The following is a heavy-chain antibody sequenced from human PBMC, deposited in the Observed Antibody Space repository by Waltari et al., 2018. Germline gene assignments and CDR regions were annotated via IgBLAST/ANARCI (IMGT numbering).Heavy chain of an antibody. J-gene: IGHJ4*02. Sequence: VQLQESGPGLVKPSQTLSLTCTVSGGSISSGYSFWSWIRQPPGKGLEWVGYISYSGSTYYNPSLKSRVIMSLDTSKNQFSLMLSSVTAADTAVYYCARHRTGTAAVDYWGQGTLVTVSS. CDR2: ISYSGST. CDR3: ARHRTGTAAVDY. V-gene: IGHV4-30-4*08. CDR1: GGSISSGYSF. D-gene: IGHD1-1*01.